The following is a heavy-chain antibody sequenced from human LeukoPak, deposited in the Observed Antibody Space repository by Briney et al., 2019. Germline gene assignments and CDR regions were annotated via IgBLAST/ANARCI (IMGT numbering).Heavy chain of an antibody. CDR2: ISYDGSNK. CDR1: GFTFSSYA. V-gene: IGHV3-30-3*01. CDR3: ARVISTGWRQNDL. Sequence: GGSLRLSCAASGFTFSSYAMSWVRQAPGKGLEWVAVISYDGSNKYYADSVKGRFTISRDNSKNTLYLQMNSLRAEDTAVYYCARVISTGWRQNDLWGQGTLVTVSS. J-gene: IGHJ5*02. D-gene: IGHD2-8*02.